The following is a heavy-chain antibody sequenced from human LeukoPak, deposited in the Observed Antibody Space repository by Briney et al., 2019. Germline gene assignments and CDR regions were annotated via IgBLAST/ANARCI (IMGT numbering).Heavy chain of an antibody. D-gene: IGHD5-18*01. CDR1: GGSISNYY. V-gene: IGHV4-4*07. CDR2: INTSGST. CDR3: ARSRGTTLVTRFDY. J-gene: IGHJ4*02. Sequence: SETLSLTCTVSGGSISNYYWSWIRQPAGKGLEWIGRINTSGSTDYNPSLMSRVTMSVDTSKNQFSLNLRSLTAADTAVYYCARSRGTTLVTRFDYWGQGTLVTVSS.